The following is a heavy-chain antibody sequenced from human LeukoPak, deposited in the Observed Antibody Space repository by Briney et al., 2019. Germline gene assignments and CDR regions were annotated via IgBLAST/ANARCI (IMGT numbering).Heavy chain of an antibody. CDR2: IYTSGST. J-gene: IGHJ6*03. CDR3: ASRYCSGGSCYSGFNYYYYMDV. V-gene: IGHV4-4*07. D-gene: IGHD2-15*01. CDR1: GGSISSYY. Sequence: SETLSLTCTVSGGSISSYYWSWIRQPAGKGLEWIGSIYTSGSTNYNPSLKSRVTMSVDTSKNQFSLKLSSVTAADTAVYYCASRYCSGGSCYSGFNYYYYMDVWGKGTTVTVSS.